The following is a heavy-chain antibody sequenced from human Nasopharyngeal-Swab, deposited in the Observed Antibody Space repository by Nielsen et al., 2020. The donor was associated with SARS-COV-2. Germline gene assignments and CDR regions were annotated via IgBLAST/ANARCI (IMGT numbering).Heavy chain of an antibody. CDR1: GYTLTSYG. CDR2: IGSYNGKT. Sequence: GESLKISCKASGYTLTSYGISWVRQAPGQGLEWMGWIGSYNGKTDNAQKFQGRVTMTTDTSTSTAYMELKSLRSDDTAVYYCARAQATTVATPAAGSFDIWGQGTMVTVSS. CDR3: ARAQATTVATPAAGSFDI. D-gene: IGHD4-23*01. J-gene: IGHJ3*02. V-gene: IGHV1-18*01.